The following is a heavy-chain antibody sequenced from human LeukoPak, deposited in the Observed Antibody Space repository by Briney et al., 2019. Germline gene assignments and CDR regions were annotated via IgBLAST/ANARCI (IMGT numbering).Heavy chain of an antibody. J-gene: IGHJ4*02. Sequence: GGSLRLSCAASGFTFSSYSMNWVRQAPGKGLEWVSSISSSSSYIYYADSVKGRFTISRDNAKNSLCLQISSLRGEDSAVYYCAREPSQLWIDNWGQGTRVIVSS. CDR1: GFTFSSYS. CDR2: ISSSSSYI. CDR3: AREPSQLWIDN. V-gene: IGHV3-21*01. D-gene: IGHD5-18*01.